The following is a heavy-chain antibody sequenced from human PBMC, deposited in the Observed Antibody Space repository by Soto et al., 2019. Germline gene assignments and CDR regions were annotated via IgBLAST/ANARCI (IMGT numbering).Heavy chain of an antibody. J-gene: IGHJ4*02. CDR1: GFTFSSSA. V-gene: IGHV3-23*01. CDR2: ISGSGGST. Sequence: EVQLLESGGGLVQPGGSLRLSCAASGFTFSSSAMSWVRQAPGKGLEWVSAISGSGGSTYYADSVKGRFTISRDNSKNTLYLQMNSLRAEDTAGYYCAKPKMAIGRGPADYWGQGTLVTVSS. D-gene: IGHD2-21*01. CDR3: AKPKMAIGRGPADY.